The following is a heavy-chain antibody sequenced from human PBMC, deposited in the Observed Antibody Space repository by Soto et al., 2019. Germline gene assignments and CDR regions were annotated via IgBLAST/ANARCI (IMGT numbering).Heavy chain of an antibody. CDR1: GFTFSSYS. D-gene: IGHD3-16*02. V-gene: IGHV3-21*01. CDR3: ARDGGRITFGGVIAHDAFDI. J-gene: IGHJ3*02. Sequence: GGSLRLSCAASGFTFSSYSMNWVRQAPGKGLEWVSSISSSSSYIYYADSVKGRFTISRDNAKNSLYLQMNSLRAEDTAVYYCARDGGRITFGGVIAHDAFDIWGQGTMVTVSS. CDR2: ISSSSSYI.